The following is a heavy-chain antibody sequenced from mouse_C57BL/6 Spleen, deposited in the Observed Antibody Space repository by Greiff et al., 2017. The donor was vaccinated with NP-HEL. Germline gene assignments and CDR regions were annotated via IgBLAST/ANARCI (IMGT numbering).Heavy chain of an antibody. CDR2: ILPGSGCT. V-gene: IGHV1-9*01. D-gene: IGHD1-1*01. Sequence: VKLMESGAELMKPGASVKLSCKATGYTFTGYWIEWVKQRPGHGLEWIGEILPGSGCTNYNEKFKGKATFTADTSSNTAYMQLSSLTAEDSAIYYCARGFYGSSPAWFAYWGQVTLVTVSA. J-gene: IGHJ3*01. CDR3: ARGFYGSSPAWFAY. CDR1: GYTFTGYW.